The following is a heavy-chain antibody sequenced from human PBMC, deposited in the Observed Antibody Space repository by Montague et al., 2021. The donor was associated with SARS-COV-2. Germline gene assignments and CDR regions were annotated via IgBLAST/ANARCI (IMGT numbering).Heavy chain of an antibody. D-gene: IGHD2-15*01. CDR3: ARGYCSGSGCYYNYGMDV. CDR2: TNDSGRT. V-gene: IGHV4-34*01. CDR1: GGSFSGYY. J-gene: IGHJ6*02. Sequence: SETLSLTCAVYGGSFSGYYWSWIRQPPGRGLEWIGETNDSGRTNYNPSLKGRVTISVDTSKNQFSLRLSSVTAAETAVYYCARGYCSGSGCYYNYGMDVWGQGTTVTVSS.